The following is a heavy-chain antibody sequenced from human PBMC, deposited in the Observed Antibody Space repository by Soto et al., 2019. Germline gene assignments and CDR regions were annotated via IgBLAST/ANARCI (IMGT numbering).Heavy chain of an antibody. Sequence: SETLSLTCTVSGGSISSGGYYWSWIRQHPGKGLEWIGYIYYSGSTYYNPSLKSRVTISVDTSKNQFSLKLTSVTAAATAVYYCARILLGYCSGGSCYPTHIYDYWRHLNRVTV. CDR1: GGSISSGGYY. J-gene: IGHJ4*01. CDR3: ARILLGYCSGGSCYPTHIYDY. CDR2: IYYSGST. D-gene: IGHD2-15*01. V-gene: IGHV4-31*03.